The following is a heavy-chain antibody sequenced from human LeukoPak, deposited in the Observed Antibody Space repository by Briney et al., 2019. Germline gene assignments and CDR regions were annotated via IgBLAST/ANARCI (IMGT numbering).Heavy chain of an antibody. CDR1: GFTFSSYA. CDR2: ISYDGSNK. V-gene: IGHV3-30*04. D-gene: IGHD6-6*01. Sequence: GGSLRLSCAASGFTFSSYAMHWVRQAPGKGLEWVAVISYDGSNKYYADSVKGRFTISRDNSKNTLYLQMNSLRAEDTAVYYCASPNPSVGYSSSSWGNFDYWGQGTLVTVSS. CDR3: ASPNPSVGYSSSSWGNFDY. J-gene: IGHJ4*02.